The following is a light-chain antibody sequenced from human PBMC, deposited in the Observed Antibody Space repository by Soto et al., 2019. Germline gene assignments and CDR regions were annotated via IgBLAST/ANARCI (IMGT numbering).Light chain of an antibody. Sequence: DIVMTQSPDSLAVSLGERATINCKSSQTILYSSNSKNQLAWYQQKPGQPPKLLIYWASTRESGVPDRFSGSESGTDFTLTISSLQAEDVAVYYCQQYYSAPYTFGQGTKLEI. CDR2: WAS. J-gene: IGKJ2*01. CDR3: QQYYSAPYT. CDR1: QTILYSSNSKNQ. V-gene: IGKV4-1*01.